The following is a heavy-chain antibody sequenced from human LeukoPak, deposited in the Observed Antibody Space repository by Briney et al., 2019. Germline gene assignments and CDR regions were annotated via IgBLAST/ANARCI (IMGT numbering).Heavy chain of an antibody. J-gene: IGHJ4*02. CDR1: GGSFSSGGYS. Sequence: SQTLSLTCAVSGGSFSSGGYSWSWLRQPPGMGLECVGYIYHSGRTYYNSSLKSLVIISVNWSKNQFSQKLSSVTAADTAVYYCASNTVTTSFNPLDYWGQGTLVTVSS. V-gene: IGHV4-30-2*01. D-gene: IGHD4-17*01. CDR3: ASNTVTTSFNPLDY. CDR2: IYHSGRT.